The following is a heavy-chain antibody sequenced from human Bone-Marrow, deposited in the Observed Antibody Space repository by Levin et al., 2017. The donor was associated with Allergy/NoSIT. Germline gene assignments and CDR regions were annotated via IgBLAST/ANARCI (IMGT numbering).Heavy chain of an antibody. J-gene: IGHJ4*02. Sequence: GGSLRLSCAASGFAFSNYWMHWVRQAPGKGLVWVSRINRGGTSTTYADSVKGRFTISRDNAKNTLYLQMNSLRAEDTAVYYCSRDPFAYNFGSGSYLDYWGQGTLVSVSS. V-gene: IGHV3-74*01. CDR1: GFAFSNYW. CDR2: INRGGTST. CDR3: SRDPFAYNFGSGSYLDY. D-gene: IGHD3-10*01.